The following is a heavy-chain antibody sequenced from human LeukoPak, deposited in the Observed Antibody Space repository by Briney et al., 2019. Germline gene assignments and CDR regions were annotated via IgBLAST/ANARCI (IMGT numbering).Heavy chain of an antibody. V-gene: IGHV3-23*01. CDR3: AKCNSNYVGYYYYMDV. CDR2: ISGSGGST. J-gene: IGHJ6*03. Sequence: QPGGSLRLSCAASGFTFSSYAMSWVRQAPGKGLEWVSAISGSGGSTYYADSVKGRFTISRDNSKNTLYLQMNSLRAEDTAVYYCAKCNSNYVGYYYYMDVWGKGTTVTVSS. D-gene: IGHD4-11*01. CDR1: GFTFSSYA.